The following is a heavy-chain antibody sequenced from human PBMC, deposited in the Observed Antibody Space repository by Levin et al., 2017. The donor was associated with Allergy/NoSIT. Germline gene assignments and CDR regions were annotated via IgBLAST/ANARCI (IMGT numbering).Heavy chain of an antibody. Sequence: SETLSLTCSVSGGSIRGNSYYWGWIRQTPGKGLEWIGSVYYSGSTHYNPSLKSRLTISVDTSKNHFSLELRSVTAADTAVYYCARNQTGGFFDYWGQGGLIAVSS. J-gene: IGHJ4*02. CDR2: VYYSGST. CDR3: ARNQTGGFFDY. D-gene: IGHD4-23*01. V-gene: IGHV4-39*07. CDR1: GGSIRGNSYY.